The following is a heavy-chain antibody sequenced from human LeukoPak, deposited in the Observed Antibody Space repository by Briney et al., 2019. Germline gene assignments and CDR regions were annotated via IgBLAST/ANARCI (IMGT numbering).Heavy chain of an antibody. D-gene: IGHD6-6*01. CDR3: AKPSIPARPFLTYLYYYLDV. CDR1: EFTFSRFA. V-gene: IGHV3-23*01. Sequence: GGSLRLSCVASEFTFSRFAMSWVRQAPGRGLEWISSVSGTGDKTHYTDSVKGRFTISGDNSKNTLYLHMSALRAADTAVYYCAKPSIPARPFLTYLYYYLDVWGEGTTVIVSS. CDR2: VSGTGDKT. J-gene: IGHJ6*03.